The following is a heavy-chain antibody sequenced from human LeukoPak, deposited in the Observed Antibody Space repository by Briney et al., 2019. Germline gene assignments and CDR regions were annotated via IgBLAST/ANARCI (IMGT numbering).Heavy chain of an antibody. CDR3: ARPKYSRSFGEFDY. D-gene: IGHD6-6*01. CDR2: IYYSGST. J-gene: IGHJ4*02. Sequence: SETLSLTCTVSGGSISSSGYYWGWIRQPPGKGLEWIGSIYYSGSTYYNPSLKSRVTISVDKSKNQFSLKLSSVTAAGTAVYYCARPKYSRSFGEFDYWGQGTLVTVSS. V-gene: IGHV4-39*01. CDR1: GGSISSSGYY.